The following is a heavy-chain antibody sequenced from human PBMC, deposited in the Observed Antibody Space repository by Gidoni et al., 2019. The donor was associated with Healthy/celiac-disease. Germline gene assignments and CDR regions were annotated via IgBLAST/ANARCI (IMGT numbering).Heavy chain of an antibody. D-gene: IGHD6-13*01. CDR3: ARDLVGGIAAAGTRVSYGMDV. J-gene: IGHJ6*02. Sequence: QVQLVESGGGVVQPGRSLRLSCAASGLTFSSYGLHWVRQAPGKGLEWVAVIWYDGSNKYYADAVKGRFTRSRDNSKNTLYLQMNSLRAEDTAVYYCARDLVGGIAAAGTRVSYGMDVWGQGTTVTVSS. CDR1: GLTFSSYG. V-gene: IGHV3-33*01. CDR2: IWYDGSNK.